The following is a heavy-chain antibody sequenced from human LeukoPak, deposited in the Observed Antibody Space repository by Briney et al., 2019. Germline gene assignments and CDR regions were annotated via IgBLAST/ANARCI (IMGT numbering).Heavy chain of an antibody. CDR2: IYTSGST. Sequence: RASETLSLTCTVSGGSISSYYWSWIRQPAGKGLEWIGRIYTSGSTNYNPSLKSRVTMSVDTSKSQFSLRLSSVTAADTAIYYCANYDILTASQVYYFGNWGQGTLVTVSS. CDR1: GGSISSYY. D-gene: IGHD3-9*01. CDR3: ANYDILTASQVYYFGN. J-gene: IGHJ4*02. V-gene: IGHV4-4*07.